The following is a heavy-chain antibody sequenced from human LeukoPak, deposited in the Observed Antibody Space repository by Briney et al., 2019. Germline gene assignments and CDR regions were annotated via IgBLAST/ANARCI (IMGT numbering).Heavy chain of an antibody. Sequence: GGSLRLSCAASGFSFSDAWMNWVRQAPGKGLEWVGRIKPKTDGETTEYAAPVKDRFSISRDDSKSMMYLQMNSLKTEDTAVYYCITPLPYSAQGGQGTLATVSS. J-gene: IGHJ4*02. CDR2: IKPKTDGETT. CDR1: GFSFSDAW. CDR3: ITPLPYSAQ. D-gene: IGHD2-21*01. V-gene: IGHV3-15*07.